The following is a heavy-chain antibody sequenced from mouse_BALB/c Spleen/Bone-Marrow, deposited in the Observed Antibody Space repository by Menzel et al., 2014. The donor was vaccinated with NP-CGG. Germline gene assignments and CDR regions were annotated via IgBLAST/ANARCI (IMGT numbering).Heavy chain of an antibody. V-gene: IGHV14-3*02. CDR2: IDPANGNT. D-gene: IGHD1-1*01. CDR1: GFNIKDTY. CDR3: ANYYYGYYFDS. J-gene: IGHJ2*01. Sequence: VQLQQSGAELVKPGASVKLSCTASGFNIKDTYMHWVKQRPEQGLEWIGRIDPANGNTKYDPKFQGKATITADTSSNTAYLQLSSLTSEDTAVYYCANYYYGYYFDSWGQGPTLTVSS.